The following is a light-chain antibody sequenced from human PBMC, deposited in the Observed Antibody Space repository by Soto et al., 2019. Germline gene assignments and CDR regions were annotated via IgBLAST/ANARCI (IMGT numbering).Light chain of an antibody. CDR2: EVS. V-gene: IGLV2-14*01. J-gene: IGLJ2*01. CDR1: SSDVGGYNF. CDR3: SSYTTSSTRV. Sequence: QSVLTQPASVSGSPGQSITISCTGTSSDVGGYNFVSWYQQHPGKAPQLMIYEVSNRPSGVSDRFSGSKSGNTSSLIISGLQAEDEADYYCSSYTTSSTRVFGGGTKLTVL.